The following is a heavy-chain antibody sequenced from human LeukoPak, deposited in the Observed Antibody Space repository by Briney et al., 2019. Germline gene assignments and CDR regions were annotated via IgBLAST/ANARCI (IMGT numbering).Heavy chain of an antibody. D-gene: IGHD4-17*01. CDR2: IKSKTDGGTT. CDR3: TTRVMTTVTTEIDY. J-gene: IGHJ4*02. Sequence: GGSLRLSCAASGFTFSSYSFNWVRQVPGKGLEWVGRIKSKTDGGTTDYAAPVKGRFTISRDDSKNTLYPQMNSLKTEDTAVYYCTTRVMTTVTTEIDYWGQGTLVTVSS. V-gene: IGHV3-15*07. CDR1: GFTFSSYS.